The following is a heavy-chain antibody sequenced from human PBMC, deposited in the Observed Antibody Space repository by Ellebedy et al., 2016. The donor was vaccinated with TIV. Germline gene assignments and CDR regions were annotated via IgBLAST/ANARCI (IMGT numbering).Heavy chain of an antibody. D-gene: IGHD3-10*01. CDR2: IRSCCTPE. Sequence: GESLKISCVASGFPFSLSEMNWVRQAPGKGLECLSSIRSCCTPEKYADSVKGRFTISRDNAKNSLYLQMNSLRAEDTAVYYCARDHLAEGSGSYSSWFDPWGQGTLVTVSS. V-gene: IGHV3-48*03. J-gene: IGHJ5*02. CDR1: GFPFSLSE. CDR3: ARDHLAEGSGSYSSWFDP.